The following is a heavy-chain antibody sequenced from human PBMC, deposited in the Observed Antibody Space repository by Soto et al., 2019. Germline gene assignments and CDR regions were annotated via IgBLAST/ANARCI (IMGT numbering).Heavy chain of an antibody. CDR3: AREPNLGQYCSGGSCYPKSESYGMDV. V-gene: IGHV1-18*04. CDR2: ISAYNGNT. J-gene: IGHJ6*02. Sequence: GASVKVSCKASGYTFTSYGISWVRQAPGQGLEWMGWISAYNGNTNYAQKLQGRVTMTTDTSTSTAYMELRSLRSDDTAVYYCAREPNLGQYCSGGSCYPKSESYGMDVWGQGTTVTVSS. CDR1: GYTFTSYG. D-gene: IGHD2-15*01.